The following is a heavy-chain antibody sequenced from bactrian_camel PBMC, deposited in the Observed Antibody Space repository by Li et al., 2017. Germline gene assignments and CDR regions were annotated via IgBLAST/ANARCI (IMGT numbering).Heavy chain of an antibody. D-gene: IGHD3*01. V-gene: IGHV3-2*01. CDR2: IYYNGSAS. Sequence: HVQLVESGGGSVQDGGSLKLSCAVSGYGGPCRGWFRQAPGKGLEWVSSIYYNGSASAYADSVKGRFTISKDNRKDILYLQMNSLKIEDTAVCYCALGSSRQATMTARGKGTQVTVS. J-gene: IGHJ4*01. CDR1: GYGGPC.